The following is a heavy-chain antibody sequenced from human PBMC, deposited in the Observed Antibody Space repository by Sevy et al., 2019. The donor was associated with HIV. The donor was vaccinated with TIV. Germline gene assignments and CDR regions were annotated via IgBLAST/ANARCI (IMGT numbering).Heavy chain of an antibody. V-gene: IGHV5-51*01. J-gene: IGHJ4*02. CDR2: IYPDDSDT. CDR3: ATSRSGYFDSSGYYIY. Sequence: GGSLKISCKGSGYSFTSHWLGWVRHMPGKGLEWMGIIYPDDSDTKYSPSFQGQVTFSADKSISTAYLQWSSLKASDTAMYYCATSRSGYFDSSGYYIYWGQGTLVTVSS. D-gene: IGHD3-22*01. CDR1: GYSFTSHW.